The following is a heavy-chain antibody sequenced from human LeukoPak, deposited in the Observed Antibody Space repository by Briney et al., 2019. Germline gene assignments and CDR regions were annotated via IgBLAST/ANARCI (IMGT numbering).Heavy chain of an antibody. V-gene: IGHV1-8*03. J-gene: IGHJ6*03. D-gene: IGHD4-17*01. Sequence: ASVKVPCKASGYTFTSYDINWVRQATGQGLEWMGWMNPNSGNTGYAQKFQGRVTITRNTSISTAYMELSSLRSEDTAVYYCARLYGDYGYYYYYYMDVWGRGTTVTVSS. CDR3: ARLYGDYGYYYYYYMDV. CDR1: GYTFTSYD. CDR2: MNPNSGNT.